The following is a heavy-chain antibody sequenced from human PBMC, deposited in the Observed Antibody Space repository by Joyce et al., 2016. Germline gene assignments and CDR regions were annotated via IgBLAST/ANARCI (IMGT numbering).Heavy chain of an antibody. CDR2: RSRSSSYI. Sequence: EVQLVESGGGLVKPGGSVRLSGAASGFPFSSYSMSWVRQARGKGLEWVASRSRSSSYIKYTDSVKGRFPISRDNAKNSLYLQMNSLRVEDTAVYYCARSSYTNGIFDYWGQGTLVTVSS. V-gene: IGHV3-21*01. CDR1: GFPFSSYS. D-gene: IGHD2-8*01. CDR3: ARSSYTNGIFDY. J-gene: IGHJ4*02.